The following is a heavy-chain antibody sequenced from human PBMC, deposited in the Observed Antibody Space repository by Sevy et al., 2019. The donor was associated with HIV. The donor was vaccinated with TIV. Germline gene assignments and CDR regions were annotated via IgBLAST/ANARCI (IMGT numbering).Heavy chain of an antibody. CDR1: GFTFSTYA. CDR3: AREGAPYRNIRYCSGVNCYYNWFDP. D-gene: IGHD2-15*01. Sequence: GGSLRLSCAASGFTFSTYAMHWVRQAPGKGLEWMAVISFDGNDKYYADSVKGRFTISRDNSENTLYLHMNSLRSEDTAVYYCAREGAPYRNIRYCSGVNCYYNWFDPWGHGTLVTVS. CDR2: ISFDGNDK. V-gene: IGHV3-30-3*01. J-gene: IGHJ5*02.